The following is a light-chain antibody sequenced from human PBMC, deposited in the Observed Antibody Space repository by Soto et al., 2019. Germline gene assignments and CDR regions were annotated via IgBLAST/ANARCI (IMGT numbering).Light chain of an antibody. Sequence: QSALTQPAAVSGSPVQSITISCTGTSSDVGGYNYVSWHQQHPGKAPKLMIFEVSYRPSGVSDRFSGSKSGNTASLTISGIQADDEADYYCSSNTRSSLYVFGPGTKLTVL. CDR1: SSDVGGYNY. CDR3: SSNTRSSLYV. V-gene: IGLV2-14*01. J-gene: IGLJ1*01. CDR2: EVS.